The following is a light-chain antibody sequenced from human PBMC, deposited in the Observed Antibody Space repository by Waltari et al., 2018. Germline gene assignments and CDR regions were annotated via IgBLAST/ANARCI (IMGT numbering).Light chain of an antibody. J-gene: IGKJ1*01. CDR1: QSVSRT. V-gene: IGKV3-20*01. CDR3: QHYVTLPVT. Sequence: EIVLTQSPGTLSLSPGERAPLSCRTSQSVSRTLAWYQQKPGQAPRLLIYAASSRASGSPERYRGSGSGADFSLTISRLEPEDFAVDYCQHYVTLPVTFGPGTKVEIK. CDR2: AAS.